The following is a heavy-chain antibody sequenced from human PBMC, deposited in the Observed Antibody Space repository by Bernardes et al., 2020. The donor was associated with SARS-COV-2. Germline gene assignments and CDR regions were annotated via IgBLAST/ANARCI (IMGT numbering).Heavy chain of an antibody. CDR1: GGSVNSGSYF. Sequence: SETLSLTCDVSGGSVNSGSYFWVWIRQAPGRGLEWIATVYYNGNTYYSPSLKSRATMSVDSSKNRFSLKLKSMTAADTAVYYCASPLTNRDGFHSWGQGTLVTVSS. J-gene: IGHJ5*01. CDR3: ASPLTNRDGFHS. CDR2: VYYNGNT. V-gene: IGHV4-39*02. D-gene: IGHD3-3*01.